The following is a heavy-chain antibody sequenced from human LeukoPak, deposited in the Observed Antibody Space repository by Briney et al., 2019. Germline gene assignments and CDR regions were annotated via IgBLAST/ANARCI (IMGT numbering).Heavy chain of an antibody. D-gene: IGHD4-23*01. CDR3: ARARGGYGGTENDD. V-gene: IGHV1-46*01. J-gene: IGHJ4*02. CDR2: INPSGGST. CDR1: GYTFTRYY. Sequence: ASVKVSCKASGYTFTRYYMYWVRQAPGQGLEWMGIINPSGGSTSYAQKFQGRVTMTTDTSTSTAYMELRSLRSDDTAIYYCARARGGYGGTENDDWGQGTLVTVSS.